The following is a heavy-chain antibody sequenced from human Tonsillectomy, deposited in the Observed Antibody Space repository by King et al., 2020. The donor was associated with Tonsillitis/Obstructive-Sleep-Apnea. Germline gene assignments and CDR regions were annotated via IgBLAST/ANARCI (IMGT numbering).Heavy chain of an antibody. CDR3: VHTPMLGGHVTGYFDF. CDR1: GFSLSTSGVG. CDR2: IYWDGNK. J-gene: IGHJ4*02. Sequence: TLKESGPTLVKPTQTLTLTCTFSGFSLSTSGVGVGWIRQPPGKALEWLALIYWDGNKRYSPSLKSRLTITKDTSKNLVVLTMTNVDPVDTATYYCVHTPMLGGHVTGYFDFWGQGTLVTVSS. V-gene: IGHV2-5*02. D-gene: IGHD2-21*02.